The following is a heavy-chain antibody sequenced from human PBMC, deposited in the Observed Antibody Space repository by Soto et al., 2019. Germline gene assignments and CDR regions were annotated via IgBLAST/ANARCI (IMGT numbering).Heavy chain of an antibody. D-gene: IGHD5-12*01. CDR1: GFTFSSYE. CDR2: ISSSGSTI. J-gene: IGHJ4*02. V-gene: IGHV3-48*03. CDR3: ARVRLRGTLDY. Sequence: GGSLRLSCAASGFTFSSYEMNWVRQAPGKGLEWVSYISSSGSTIYYADSVKGRFTISRDNAKNSLYLQMNSLRAEDTAVYYCARVRLRGTLDYWGQGTLVTVS.